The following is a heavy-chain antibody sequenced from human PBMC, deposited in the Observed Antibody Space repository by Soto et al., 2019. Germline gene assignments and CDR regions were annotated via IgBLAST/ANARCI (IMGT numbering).Heavy chain of an antibody. V-gene: IGHV3-33*01. J-gene: IGHJ4*02. CDR3: ARYNSGHSDY. CDR1: GFTFRSYG. Sequence: QVYLVQSGGGVVQPGRSLRLSCAASGFTFRSYGMYWVRQAPGKGLEWVAVIWFDGSEKYYADSVKGRFTISRDNSNSALFLQMDYLRAEDTAMYYCARYNSGHSDYWGQGIPVTVSS. CDR2: IWFDGSEK. D-gene: IGHD1-1*01.